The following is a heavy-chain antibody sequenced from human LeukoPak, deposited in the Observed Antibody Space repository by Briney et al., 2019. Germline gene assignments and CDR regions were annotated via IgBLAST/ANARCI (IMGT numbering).Heavy chain of an antibody. J-gene: IGHJ4*02. CDR2: INHSGST. CDR1: GGSFSGYY. CDR3: ARGSRDPPIPAAPWYDFDY. V-gene: IGHV4-34*01. Sequence: SETLSLACAVYGGSFSGYYWSWIRQPPGKGLEWIGEINHSGSTNYNPSLKSRVTISVDTSKNQFSLKLSSVTAADTAVYYCARGSRDPPIPAAPWYDFDYWGQGTLVTVSS. D-gene: IGHD2-2*01.